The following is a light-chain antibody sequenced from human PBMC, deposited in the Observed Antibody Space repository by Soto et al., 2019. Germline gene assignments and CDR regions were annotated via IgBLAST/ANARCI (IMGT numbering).Light chain of an antibody. J-gene: IGKJ3*01. Sequence: ELVLTQSPGTLSLSPGEGATLSCRASQSISSTYLAWYQQKPGQAPRLLIYATSTRATGIPDRFSGSGSRTDFTLTISRLEPEDFAVYYCQQYGSFTFGHGTKVDFK. CDR1: QSISSTY. V-gene: IGKV3-20*01. CDR2: ATS. CDR3: QQYGSFT.